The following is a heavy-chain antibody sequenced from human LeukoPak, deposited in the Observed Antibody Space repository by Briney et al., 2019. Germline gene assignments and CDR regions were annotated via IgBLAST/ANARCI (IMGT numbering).Heavy chain of an antibody. CDR3: ASTNYDILTGYYTDYYFDY. CDR1: GGSISSYY. CDR2: IYYSGST. D-gene: IGHD3-9*01. V-gene: IGHV4-59*08. Sequence: SETLSLTCTVSGGSISSYYWSWIRRPPGKGLEWIGYIYYSGSTNYNPSLKSRVTISVDTSKNQFSLKLSSVTAADTAVYYCASTNYDILTGYYTDYYFDYWGQGTLVTVSS. J-gene: IGHJ4*02.